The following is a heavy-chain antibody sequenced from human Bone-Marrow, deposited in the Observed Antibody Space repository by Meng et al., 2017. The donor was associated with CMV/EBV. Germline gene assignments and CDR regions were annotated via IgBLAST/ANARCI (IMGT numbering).Heavy chain of an antibody. D-gene: IGHD2-2*01. V-gene: IGHV4-59*01. Sequence: SETLSLTCSVSGASINSYYWSWIRQSPGKGLEWIGYMHHSGTKNYNPSLRSRVTISLDTSKNQFSLKLSSVTAADTAVYYCARGGYFCTSTTCYFDYWGQGTLVTVSS. CDR3: ARGGYFCTSTTCYFDY. CDR1: GASINSYY. J-gene: IGHJ4*01. CDR2: MHHSGTK.